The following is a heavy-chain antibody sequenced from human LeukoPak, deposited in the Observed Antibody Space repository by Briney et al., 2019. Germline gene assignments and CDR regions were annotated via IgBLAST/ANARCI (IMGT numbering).Heavy chain of an antibody. J-gene: IGHJ5*02. Sequence: GASVKVSCKASGYTFTGYYMHWVRQAPGQGLEWMGWINPNSGGTNYAQKFQGRVTMTRDTSISTAYMELSRLRSDDTAVHYCARDRRQGSGWPTINWFDPWGQGTLVTVSS. D-gene: IGHD6-19*01. CDR1: GYTFTGYY. V-gene: IGHV1-2*02. CDR3: ARDRRQGSGWPTINWFDP. CDR2: INPNSGGT.